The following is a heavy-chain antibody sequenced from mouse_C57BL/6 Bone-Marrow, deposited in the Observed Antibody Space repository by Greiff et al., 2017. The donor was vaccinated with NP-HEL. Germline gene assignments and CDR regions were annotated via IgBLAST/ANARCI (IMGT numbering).Heavy chain of an antibody. J-gene: IGHJ3*01. Sequence: VQLQQSGAELVRPGASVKLSCTASGFNIKDDYMHWVKQRPEQGLEWIGWIDPENGDTEYASKFQGKATITADTSSNTAYLQLSSLTSEDTAVYYCTDLFTFAYWGQETLVTVSA. CDR1: GFNIKDDY. CDR3: TDLFTFAY. CDR2: IDPENGDT. V-gene: IGHV14-4*01.